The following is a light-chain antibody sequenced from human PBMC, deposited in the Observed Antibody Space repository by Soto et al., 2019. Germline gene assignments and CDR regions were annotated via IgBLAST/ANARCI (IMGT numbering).Light chain of an antibody. CDR1: SSDVGGYDF. Sequence: QSALTQPRSVSGSPGQSVTISCTGTSSDVGGYDFVSWYQQHPGKAPKLMIYDVTKRPSGVPDRFSGSKSGNTASLTISGLQAEDEADYYCCSYACGYTRYVFGTGTKLTVL. CDR3: CSYACGYTRYV. J-gene: IGLJ1*01. CDR2: DVT. V-gene: IGLV2-11*01.